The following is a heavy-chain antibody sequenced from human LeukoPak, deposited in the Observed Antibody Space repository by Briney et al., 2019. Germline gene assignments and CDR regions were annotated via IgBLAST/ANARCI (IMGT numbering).Heavy chain of an antibody. CDR2: IYYSGST. D-gene: IGHD1-1*01. CDR3: ARHRYLWDHYGMDV. J-gene: IGHJ6*02. V-gene: IGHV4-59*08. CDR1: GGSISNYY. Sequence: SETLSLTCTVSGGSISNYYWSWIRQPPGKGLEWIGYIYYSGSTNYNPSLKSRVTISVDTSKNQFSLKLSSVTAADTAVYYCARHRYLWDHYGMDVWGQGTTVTVSS.